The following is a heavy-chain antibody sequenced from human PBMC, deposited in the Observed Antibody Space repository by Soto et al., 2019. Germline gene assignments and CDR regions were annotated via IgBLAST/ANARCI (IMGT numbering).Heavy chain of an antibody. V-gene: IGHV3-7*01. Sequence: PGGSLRLSCAACGFIFNSYWMGWVRLAPGKGLEWVAHIKEDGSKKYYADSVKGRFTTSRDNSKNALYLQMNSLRVEDTAVYYCAREYYYDSSGSALYYYYYGMAVWXQGTTVTVSS. CDR3: AREYYYDSSGSALYYYYYGMAV. CDR1: GFIFNSYW. D-gene: IGHD3-22*01. J-gene: IGHJ6*02. CDR2: IKEDGSKK.